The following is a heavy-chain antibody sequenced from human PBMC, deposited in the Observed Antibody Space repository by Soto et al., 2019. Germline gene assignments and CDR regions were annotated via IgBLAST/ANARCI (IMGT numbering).Heavy chain of an antibody. CDR1: GNNFATYG. D-gene: IGHD2-2*01. CDR3: ARHRLYSSSWTTFDY. Sequence: PXESLKLSCKCSGNNFATYGIGWVLQTPGKGLEWIGIIYPPNSDTKYSPSFEGQVTISAEKSINTAYLQWSSLTASDTAVYYCARHRLYSSSWTTFDYWGQGTLVTVSS. J-gene: IGHJ4*02. V-gene: IGHV5-51*01. CDR2: IYPPNSDT.